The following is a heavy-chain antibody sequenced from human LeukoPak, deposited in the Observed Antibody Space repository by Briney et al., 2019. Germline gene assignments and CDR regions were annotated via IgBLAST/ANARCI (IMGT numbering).Heavy chain of an antibody. CDR3: ARLGHCSGGSCSYYFDY. CDR1: GGSLSSYY. Sequence: SETLSLTCTVSGGSLSSYYWSWIRQPPGKGLEWIGYIYYSGSTKYNPSLNSRVTISVDTSKNQFSLKLSSVTAADTAVYYCARLGHCSGGSCSYYFDYWGQGTLVTVSS. J-gene: IGHJ4*02. D-gene: IGHD2-15*01. V-gene: IGHV4-59*01. CDR2: IYYSGST.